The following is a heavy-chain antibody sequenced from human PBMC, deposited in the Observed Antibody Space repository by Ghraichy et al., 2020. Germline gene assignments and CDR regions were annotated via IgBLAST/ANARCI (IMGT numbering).Heavy chain of an antibody. CDR2: INHIGST. J-gene: IGHJ4*02. CDR3: AASYSSGRFYFDY. Sequence: SETLSLTCAVYGGSFSDYYWSWIRQPPGKGLEWIGEINHIGSTNYNPSLKSRVTISVDTSKNQFSLKLSSVTAADTAVYYCAASYSSGRFYFDYWGQGTLVTVSS. V-gene: IGHV4-34*01. CDR1: GGSFSDYY. D-gene: IGHD6-19*01.